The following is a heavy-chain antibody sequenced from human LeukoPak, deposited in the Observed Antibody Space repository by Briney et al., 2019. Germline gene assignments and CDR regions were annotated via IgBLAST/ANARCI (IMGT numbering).Heavy chain of an antibody. J-gene: IGHJ4*02. CDR1: GFTFSSYS. Sequence: PGGSLRLSCAASGFTFSSYSMNWVRQAPGRGLKWVSYISSSGSTIYYADSVKGRFTISRDNAKNSLYLQMNSLRAEDTAVYYCARDPPVLRYFDWYTPSDYWGQGTLVTVSS. CDR3: ARDPPVLRYFDWYTPSDY. V-gene: IGHV3-48*04. CDR2: ISSSGSTI. D-gene: IGHD3-9*01.